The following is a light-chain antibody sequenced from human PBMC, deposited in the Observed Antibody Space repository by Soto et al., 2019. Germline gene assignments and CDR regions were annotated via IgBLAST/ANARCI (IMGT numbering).Light chain of an antibody. Sequence: EIVMTQSPATLSVSPGERATLSCRASQSVTSSSLAWYQQKPGQAPRLLIYGASKRATGIPDRFSGSGSRTDFTLTINRLEPEDSAVYCCQQYGGSPPTFGQGTKVDIK. V-gene: IGKV3-20*01. CDR1: QSVTSSS. J-gene: IGKJ1*01. CDR3: QQYGGSPPT. CDR2: GAS.